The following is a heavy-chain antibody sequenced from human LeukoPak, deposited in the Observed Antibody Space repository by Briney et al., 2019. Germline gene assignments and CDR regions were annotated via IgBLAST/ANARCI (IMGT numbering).Heavy chain of an antibody. CDR3: ARGEGRGWSYWYFDL. D-gene: IGHD6-19*01. J-gene: IGHJ2*01. V-gene: IGHV3-13*01. CDR1: GFTFGSYD. CDR2: IGTAGDT. Sequence: GGSLRLSCAAPGFTFGSYDMHWVRQATGKGLEWVSAIGTAGDTYYPGSVKGRFTIFRENAKNSLYLQMNSLRAGDTAVYYCARGEGRGWSYWYFDLWGRGTLVTVSS.